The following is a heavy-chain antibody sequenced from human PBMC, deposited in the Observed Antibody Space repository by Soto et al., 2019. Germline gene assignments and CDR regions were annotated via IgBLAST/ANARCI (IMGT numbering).Heavy chain of an antibody. CDR1: GYTFTNYA. V-gene: IGHV1-18*01. D-gene: IGHD6-13*01. J-gene: IGHJ4*02. Sequence: QVQLEQSVAEVKKPGASVKVSCKASGYTFTNYAFSWVRQAPGQGLEWMGWISAYNGNTNYPQKLQGRVTMTTDTSTSTAYMELRILRSDDTAVYYCARDLAAAGPFDCWGQGTLVTVSS. CDR2: ISAYNGNT. CDR3: ARDLAAAGPFDC.